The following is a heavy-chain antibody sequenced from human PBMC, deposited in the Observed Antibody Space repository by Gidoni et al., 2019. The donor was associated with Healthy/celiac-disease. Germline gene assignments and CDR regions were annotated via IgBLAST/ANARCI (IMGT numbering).Heavy chain of an antibody. CDR2: IYHSGRT. V-gene: IGHV4-38-2*01. D-gene: IGHD6-19*01. Sequence: QVQLQESGPGLVKPSETLSLTCAVSGYSISSGYYWGWIRQPPGKGLEWIGSIYHSGRTYYNPSLKSRVTISVETSKNQFSLKLSSVTDADTAGYYCARVIAVAGTDYWGQGTLVTVSS. CDR1: GYSISSGYY. CDR3: ARVIAVAGTDY. J-gene: IGHJ4*02.